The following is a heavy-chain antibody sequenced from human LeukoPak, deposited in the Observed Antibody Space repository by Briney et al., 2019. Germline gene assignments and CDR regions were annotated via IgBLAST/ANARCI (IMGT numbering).Heavy chain of an antibody. Sequence: ASVKVSCKVSGYTLTELSMHWVRQAPGKGLEWMGGIIPIFGTANYAQKFQGRVTITADESTSTAYMELSSLRSEDTAVYYCAREGVDYWGQGTLVTISS. CDR1: GYTLTELS. J-gene: IGHJ4*02. V-gene: IGHV1-69*13. CDR3: AREGVDY. CDR2: IIPIFGTA.